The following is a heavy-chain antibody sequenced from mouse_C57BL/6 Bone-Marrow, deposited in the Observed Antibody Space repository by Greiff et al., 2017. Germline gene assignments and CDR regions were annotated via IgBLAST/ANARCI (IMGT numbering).Heavy chain of an antibody. D-gene: IGHD1-1*01. CDR3: ARQSFITTVVSYFDY. CDR1: GFTFSSYG. CDR2: ISSGGSYT. Sequence: EVKLMESGGDLVKPGGSLKLSCAASGFTFSSYGMSWVRPTPDKRLEWVATISSGGSYTYYPDSVKGRFTISRDNAKNTLYLQMSSLKSEDTAMYYCARQSFITTVVSYFDYWGQGTTLTVSS. J-gene: IGHJ2*01. V-gene: IGHV5-6*01.